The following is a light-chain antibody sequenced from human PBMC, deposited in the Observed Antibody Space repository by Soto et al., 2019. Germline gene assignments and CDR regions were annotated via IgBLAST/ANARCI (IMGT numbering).Light chain of an antibody. CDR2: DAS. Sequence: IVLTQSPATLSVSPGERATLSCRASQSVSSYLAWLQQKPGQAPRLLIYDASNRATGIPARFSGSGSGTDFTLTISSLEPEDFAVYYCQQRSKWPLTFGGGTKVEIK. CDR3: QQRSKWPLT. V-gene: IGKV3-11*01. CDR1: QSVSSY. J-gene: IGKJ4*01.